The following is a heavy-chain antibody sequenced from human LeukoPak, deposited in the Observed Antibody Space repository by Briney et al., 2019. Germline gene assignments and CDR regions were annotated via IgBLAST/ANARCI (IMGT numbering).Heavy chain of an antibody. Sequence: PGGSLRLSCAASGFTFSSYWMMWLRQAPGKGLEWVANIRQDGGEKNYVDSVKGRFTISRDNAKISLYLQMNSLRAEDTAVYYCARELAVAGRVTLDYWGQGTLVTVSS. CDR2: IRQDGGEK. CDR1: GFTFSSYW. V-gene: IGHV3-7*01. CDR3: ARELAVAGRVTLDY. J-gene: IGHJ4*02. D-gene: IGHD6-19*01.